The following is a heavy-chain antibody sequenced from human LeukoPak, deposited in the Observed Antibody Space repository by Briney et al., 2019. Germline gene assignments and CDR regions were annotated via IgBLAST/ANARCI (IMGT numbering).Heavy chain of an antibody. V-gene: IGHV3-15*01. Sequence: PGGSLRLSCAASGFTFTYAWMSWVRQAPGKGLESVGRIMSKTSGGTTEYAAPVKGRFTISRDDSTDTVYLQMNSLKTEDTAVYYCIADTSESSADPFDYWGQGTTVTVSS. CDR3: IADTSESSADPFDY. D-gene: IGHD3-22*01. J-gene: IGHJ4*02. CDR2: IMSKTSGGTT. CDR1: GFTFTYAW.